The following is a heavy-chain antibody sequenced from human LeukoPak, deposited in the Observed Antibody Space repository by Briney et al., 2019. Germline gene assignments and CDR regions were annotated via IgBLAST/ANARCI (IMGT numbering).Heavy chain of an antibody. J-gene: IGHJ6*03. D-gene: IGHD1-26*01. CDR1: GGSNSSSSYY. Sequence: PSETLSLTCTVFGGSNSSSSYYWGWLRQPPGKGLEWIGSIYYSGSTYYNPSLKSRVTISVGTSKNQFSLKLSSVTAADTAVYYCARHFSRELRSTDYYYMDVWGKGTTVTVSS. V-gene: IGHV4-39*01. CDR3: ARHFSRELRSTDYYYMDV. CDR2: IYYSGST.